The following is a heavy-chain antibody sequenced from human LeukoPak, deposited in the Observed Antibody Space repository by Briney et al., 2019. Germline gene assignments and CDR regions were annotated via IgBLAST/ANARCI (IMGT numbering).Heavy chain of an antibody. CDR2: IYSGGST. V-gene: IGHV3-53*04. J-gene: IGHJ4*02. CDR3: ARGGGSYFRLYFDY. Sequence: GGSLRLSCAASGFTVSSNYMSWVRQAPGKGLEWVSVIYSGGSTYYADSVKGRFTISRHNSKNTLYLQMNSLRAEDTAVYYCARGGGSYFRLYFDYWGRGTLVTVSS. CDR1: GFTVSSNY. D-gene: IGHD1-26*01.